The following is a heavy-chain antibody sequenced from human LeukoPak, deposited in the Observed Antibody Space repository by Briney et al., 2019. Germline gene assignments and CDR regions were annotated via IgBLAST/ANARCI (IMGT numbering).Heavy chain of an antibody. Sequence: SETLSLTGAVYGGSFSGYYWSWIRQPPGKGLEWIGEINHSGSTNYNPSLKSRVTISVDTSKNQFSLKLSSVTAADTAVYYCARGIPRGHYYDSSGYRFDYWGQGTLVTVSS. CDR2: INHSGST. V-gene: IGHV4-34*01. D-gene: IGHD3-22*01. J-gene: IGHJ4*02. CDR1: GGSFSGYY. CDR3: ARGIPRGHYYDSSGYRFDY.